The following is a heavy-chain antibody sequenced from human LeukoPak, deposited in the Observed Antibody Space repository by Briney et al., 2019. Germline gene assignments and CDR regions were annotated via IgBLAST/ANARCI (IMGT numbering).Heavy chain of an antibody. J-gene: IGHJ4*02. V-gene: IGHV3-23*01. D-gene: IGHD1-1*01. Sequence: GGSLRLSCAASGFTFSSYAMTWVRQAPGKGLEWVSGINSGETTYYADSVKGRFTISRDNSKNTLYLQMNSLRAEDTAAYYCVRDFSAGIWGQGTLVTVSS. CDR1: GFTFSSYA. CDR2: INSGETT. CDR3: VRDFSAGI.